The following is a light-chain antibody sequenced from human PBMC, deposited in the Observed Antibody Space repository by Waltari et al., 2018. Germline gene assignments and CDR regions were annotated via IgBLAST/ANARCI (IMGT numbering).Light chain of an antibody. Sequence: DNQLTQSPPSVSASIGDRVPITCRARQGIRSFLAWYQQKPGKAPRLLIYAASTLQSGVPPRFSGSGSGTDFTLTINNLQPEDFATYFCQQGDSFPYTFGGGTKVDIK. CDR1: QGIRSF. V-gene: IGKV1-12*01. CDR3: QQGDSFPYT. J-gene: IGKJ4*01. CDR2: AAS.